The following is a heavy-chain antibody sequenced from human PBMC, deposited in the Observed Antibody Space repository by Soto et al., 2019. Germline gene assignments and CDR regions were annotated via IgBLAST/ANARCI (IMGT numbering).Heavy chain of an antibody. Sequence: QVQLVQSGGEVKKPGSSVKVSCKASGYTFSSYEISWVRQAPGQGLEWMGGVIPVYGIPNYAQKFQGRVKIAAASSTRTAYMELRSLRSENTARYYCVRDRDISMVTYFEYWGQGTLVTVSS. CDR3: VRDRDISMVTYFEY. D-gene: IGHD5-18*01. V-gene: IGHV1-69*17. CDR2: VIPVYGIP. J-gene: IGHJ4*02. CDR1: GYTFSSYE.